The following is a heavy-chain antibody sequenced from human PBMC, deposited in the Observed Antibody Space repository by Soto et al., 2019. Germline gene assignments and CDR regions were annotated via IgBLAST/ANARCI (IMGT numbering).Heavy chain of an antibody. CDR2: IIPIFGTA. CDR3: ARDRSDGYGYYYGMDV. V-gene: IGHV1-69*13. D-gene: IGHD6-19*01. CDR1: GGTFSSYA. Sequence: GASVKVSCKASGGTFSSYAISWVRQAPGQGLEWMGGIIPIFGTANYAQKFQGRVTITADESTSTAYMELSSLRSEDTAVYYCARDRSDGYGYYYGMDVWGHGTTVTVSS. J-gene: IGHJ6*02.